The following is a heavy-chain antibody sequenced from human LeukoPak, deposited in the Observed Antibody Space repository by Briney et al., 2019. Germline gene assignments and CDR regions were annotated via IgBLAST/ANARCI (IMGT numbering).Heavy chain of an antibody. CDR2: ISGSGGST. Sequence: PGGSLRLSCAASGFTFSTYAMSWVRQAPGKGLEWVSAISGSGGSTYYADSVKGRFTISRDNSKNTLYLQMNSLRAEDTAVYYCAKLASFGYSYGYVDHWGQGTLVTVSS. V-gene: IGHV3-23*01. CDR3: AKLASFGYSYGYVDH. CDR1: GFTFSTYA. J-gene: IGHJ4*02. D-gene: IGHD5-18*01.